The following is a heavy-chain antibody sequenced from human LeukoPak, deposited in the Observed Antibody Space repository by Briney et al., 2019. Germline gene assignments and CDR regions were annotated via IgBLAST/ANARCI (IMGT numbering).Heavy chain of an antibody. Sequence: GESLKISCKGSGYSFTSYWIGWVRQMPGEGLEWMGIIYPGDSDTRYSPSFQGQVTISADKSISTAYLQWSSLKASDTAMYYCARRRSTIFGVVTGMDVWGQGTTVTVSS. J-gene: IGHJ6*02. D-gene: IGHD3-3*01. CDR2: IYPGDSDT. CDR3: ARRRSTIFGVVTGMDV. CDR1: GYSFTSYW. V-gene: IGHV5-51*01.